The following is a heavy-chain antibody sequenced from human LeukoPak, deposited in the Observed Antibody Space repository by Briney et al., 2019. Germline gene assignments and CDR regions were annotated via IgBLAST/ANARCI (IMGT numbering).Heavy chain of an antibody. J-gene: IGHJ6*02. CDR1: GFTFSSFW. V-gene: IGHV3-7*01. CDR2: IKQDGSEK. Sequence: GGSLRLSCAASGFTFSSFWMSWVRQAPGKGPEWVANIKQDGSEKYYIESVKGRFTISRDNAKTSLFLQMKSLRVEDTAVYYCAKGFRGWPGPDVWGQGTTVTVSS. D-gene: IGHD6-19*01. CDR3: AKGFRGWPGPDV.